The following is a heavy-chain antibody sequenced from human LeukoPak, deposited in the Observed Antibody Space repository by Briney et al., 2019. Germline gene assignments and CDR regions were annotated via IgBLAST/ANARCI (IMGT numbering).Heavy chain of an antibody. D-gene: IGHD6-13*01. J-gene: IGHJ4*02. CDR1: GYTFTRYY. CDR3: ARASAAAAGRRVDY. V-gene: IGHV1-46*01. CDR2: INPSGGRT. Sequence: ASVKVSCKASGYTFTRYYMHWVRQAPGQGGERMGIINPSGGRTNYAQKGQGRVSMTRETYTSTVYMDLSSLRSEDTAVYYCARASAAAAGRRVDYWGQGTLVTVSS.